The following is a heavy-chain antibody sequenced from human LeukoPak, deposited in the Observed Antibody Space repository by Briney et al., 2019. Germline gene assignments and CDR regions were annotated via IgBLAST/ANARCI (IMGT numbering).Heavy chain of an antibody. Sequence: SETLSLTCTVSGGSISSSSYYWGWIRQPPGKGLEWIGYIYYSGSTNYNPSLKSRVTISVDTSKNQFSLKLSSVTAADTAVYYCARDLRGGRLDYWGQGTLVTVSS. D-gene: IGHD4-23*01. CDR3: ARDLRGGRLDY. CDR2: IYYSGST. CDR1: GGSISSSSYY. J-gene: IGHJ4*02. V-gene: IGHV4-61*01.